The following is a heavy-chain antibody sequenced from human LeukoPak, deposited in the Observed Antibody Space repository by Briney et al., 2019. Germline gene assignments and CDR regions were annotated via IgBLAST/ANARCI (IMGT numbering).Heavy chain of an antibody. CDR3: ARDQVADRFDY. J-gene: IGHJ4*02. CDR1: GFSVGTNY. Sequence: GGSLRLSCAASGFSVGTNYMTWVRQAPGKGLEWVSSISSSSSYIYYADSVKGRFTISRDNAKNSLYLQMNSLRAEDTAVYYCARDQVADRFDYWGQGTLVTVSS. V-gene: IGHV3-21*01. CDR2: ISSSSSYI. D-gene: IGHD6-19*01.